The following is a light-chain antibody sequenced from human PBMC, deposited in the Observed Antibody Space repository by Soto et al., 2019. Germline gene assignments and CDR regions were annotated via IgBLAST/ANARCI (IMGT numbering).Light chain of an antibody. CDR2: RNS. CDR1: SSNIGSNY. Sequence: HSVLTQSPSASGTPGQRVTISCSGSSSNIGSNYVSWYQQLPGTAPKLLIYRNSQRPSGVPDRLSGSKSGTSASLAISGLRYEDEDDYYCAAWDDSLSGPVFGGGTKLTVL. V-gene: IGLV1-47*01. J-gene: IGLJ3*02. CDR3: AAWDDSLSGPV.